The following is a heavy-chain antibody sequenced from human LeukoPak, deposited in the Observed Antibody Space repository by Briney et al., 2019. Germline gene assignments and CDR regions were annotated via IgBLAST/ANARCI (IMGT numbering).Heavy chain of an antibody. CDR3: AKDSTSYVDTAMVHY. CDR2: ISWNSGSI. V-gene: IGHV3-9*01. Sequence: GGSLRLSCAASGFTFDDYAMHWVRQAPGKGLEWVSGISWNSGSIGYADSVKGRFTTSRDNAKNSLYLQMNSLRAEDTALYYCAKDSTSYVDTAMVHYWGQGTLVTVSS. J-gene: IGHJ4*02. CDR1: GFTFDDYA. D-gene: IGHD5-18*01.